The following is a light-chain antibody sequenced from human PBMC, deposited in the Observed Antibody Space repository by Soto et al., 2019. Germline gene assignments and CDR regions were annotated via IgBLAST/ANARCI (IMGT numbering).Light chain of an antibody. V-gene: IGLV2-14*03. CDR1: SSDIGGYNF. CDR2: DVS. J-gene: IGLJ2*01. Sequence: QSALTRPASVSGSPGQSITISCAGTSSDIGGYNFVYWYQHHPAKAPKLMIYDVSNRPSGVSNRFSGSKSDNTASLTISGLQSEDEADYYCSSYTSGCTLVVFGGGTKLTVL. CDR3: SSYTSGCTLVV.